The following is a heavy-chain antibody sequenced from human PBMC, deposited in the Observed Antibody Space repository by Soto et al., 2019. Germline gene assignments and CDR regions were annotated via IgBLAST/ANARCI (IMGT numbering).Heavy chain of an antibody. D-gene: IGHD6-25*01. CDR1: GYSVSNYW. Sequence: HGESLKISCKGSGYSVSNYWIAWVRQMPGKGLEWMGIIYPGDSDTRYSLSFQGQVTISADKSISTAYLQWSSLKASDTAMYYCATQRSSGWYLDYWGQGTLVTVSS. J-gene: IGHJ4*02. V-gene: IGHV5-51*01. CDR2: IYPGDSDT. CDR3: ATQRSSGWYLDY.